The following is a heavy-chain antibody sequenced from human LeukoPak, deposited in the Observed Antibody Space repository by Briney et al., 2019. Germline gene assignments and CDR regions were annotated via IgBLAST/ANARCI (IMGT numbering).Heavy chain of an antibody. CDR2: IYYSGST. Sequence: SETLSPTCTVSGGSISSSSYYWGWIRQPPGKGLEWIGSIYYSGSTYYNPSLKSRVTISVDTSKNQFSLKLSSVTAADTAVYYCARPSFYDSSGYTPDYWGQGTLVTVSS. V-gene: IGHV4-39*07. J-gene: IGHJ4*02. CDR3: ARPSFYDSSGYTPDY. CDR1: GGSISSSSYY. D-gene: IGHD3-22*01.